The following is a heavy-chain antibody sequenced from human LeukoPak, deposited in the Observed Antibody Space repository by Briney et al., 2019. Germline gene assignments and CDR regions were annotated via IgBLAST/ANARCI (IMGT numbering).Heavy chain of an antibody. CDR2: IYSGGNT. D-gene: IGHD2-2*01. Sequence: GGSLRLSCAASGFTVSSNYMSWVRQAPGKGLEWVSVIYSGGNTYYADSVKGRFTISRDNSKNTLYLQMNSLRAEDTAVYYCARELRYCSSTSCFDATYYFDYWGQGTLVTVSS. J-gene: IGHJ4*02. CDR3: ARELRYCSSTSCFDATYYFDY. CDR1: GFTVSSNY. V-gene: IGHV3-53*01.